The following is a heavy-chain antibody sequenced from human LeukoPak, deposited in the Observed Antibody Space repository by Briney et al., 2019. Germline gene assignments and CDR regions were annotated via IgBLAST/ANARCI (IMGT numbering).Heavy chain of an antibody. CDR3: ARGGVVTTTPRWYYFDY. V-gene: IGHV4-59*01. Sequence: PSETLSLTCTVSDGSISSYYWNWIRQPPGKGLGWIGYIYYSGSTIYSPSLKSRVTISVDTSKNQLSLKLNSVTAADTAVYYCARGGVVTTTPRWYYFDYWGQGTLVTVSS. J-gene: IGHJ4*02. CDR1: DGSISSYY. D-gene: IGHD5-12*01. CDR2: IYYSGST.